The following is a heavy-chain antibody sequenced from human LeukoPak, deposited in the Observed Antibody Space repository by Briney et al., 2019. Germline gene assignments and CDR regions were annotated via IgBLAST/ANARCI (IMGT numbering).Heavy chain of an antibody. V-gene: IGHV4-38-2*02. Sequence: KPSETLSLTCSVSGYSISTDYYWGWIRQPPGKGLEWIGVFYDSVSTHYNPSLESRVAISVDTSKNQFSLKLNSVTAADTAMYFCARDGSSRPFTLWGQGTLVTVSS. J-gene: IGHJ4*02. CDR1: GYSISTDYY. CDR3: ARDGSSRPFTL. D-gene: IGHD3-10*01. CDR2: FYDSVST.